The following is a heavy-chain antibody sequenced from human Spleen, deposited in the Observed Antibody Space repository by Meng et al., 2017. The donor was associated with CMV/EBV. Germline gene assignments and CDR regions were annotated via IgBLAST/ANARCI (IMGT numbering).Heavy chain of an antibody. J-gene: IGHJ5*02. CDR1: GGSVSSGSYY. Sequence: SGGSVSSGSYYWSWIRQPPGKGLEWIGYSYYSGSTNYNPSLKSRVTISVDTSKNQFSLKLSSVTAADTAVYYCARGRSSSSGHWFDPWGQGTLVTVSS. CDR3: ARGRSSSSGHWFDP. D-gene: IGHD6-6*01. V-gene: IGHV4-61*01. CDR2: SYYSGST.